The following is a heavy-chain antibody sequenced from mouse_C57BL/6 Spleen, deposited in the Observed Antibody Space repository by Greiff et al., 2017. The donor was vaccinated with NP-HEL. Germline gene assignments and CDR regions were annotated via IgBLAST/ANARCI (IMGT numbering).Heavy chain of an antibody. J-gene: IGHJ1*03. CDR1: GYSITSGYY. CDR2: ISSDGST. V-gene: IGHV3-6*01. Sequence: EVKLQESGPGLVKPSQSLSLTCSVTGYSITSGYYWNWIRQFPANQLEWLGYISSDGSTNYNPSLKNRISITRDTSKNQCFLKLNSVTTEDTATYYGARGSSHWYYDVWGTGTTVTVSS. CDR3: ARGSSHWYYDV. D-gene: IGHD1-1*01.